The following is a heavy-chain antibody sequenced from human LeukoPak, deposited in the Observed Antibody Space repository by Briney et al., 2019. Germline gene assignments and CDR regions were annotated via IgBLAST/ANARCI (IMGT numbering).Heavy chain of an antibody. D-gene: IGHD3-10*02. V-gene: IGHV4-34*01. CDR3: ARGHYYYDRNWFDP. CDR2: INHSGST. CDR1: GVSFSGYY. J-gene: IGHJ5*02. Sequence: SETLPLTCAVYGVSFSGYYWSWIRQPPGKGLEWIGEINHSGSTNYNPSLKSRVTISVDTSKNQFSLKLSSVTAADTAEYYCARGHYYYDRNWFDPWGQGTLVTVSS.